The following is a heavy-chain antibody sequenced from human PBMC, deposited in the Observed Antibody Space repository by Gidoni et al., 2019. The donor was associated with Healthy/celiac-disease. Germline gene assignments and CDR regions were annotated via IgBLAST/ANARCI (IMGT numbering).Heavy chain of an antibody. CDR2: ISYDGSNK. CDR3: ARKVFPGPGFLELSYDY. V-gene: IGHV3-30-3*01. Sequence: QVQLVESGGGVVQPGRSLRLSCAASGFTFSSYAMHWVRQAPGKGLEWVAVISYDGSNKYYADSVKGRFTISRDNSKNTLYLQMNSLRAEDTAVYYCARKVFPGPGFLELSYDYWGQGTLVTVSS. D-gene: IGHD3-3*01. J-gene: IGHJ4*02. CDR1: GFTFSSYA.